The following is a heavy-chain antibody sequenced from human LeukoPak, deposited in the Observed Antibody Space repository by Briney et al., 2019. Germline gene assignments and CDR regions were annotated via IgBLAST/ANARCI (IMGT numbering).Heavy chain of an antibody. CDR3: VKDRYCSSASCSGSLEY. V-gene: IGHV3-7*03. J-gene: IGHJ4*02. D-gene: IGHD2-2*01. CDR2: ISQDGSEM. CDR1: GFTLISYW. Sequence: GGSLRLSCAASGFTLISYWMAWVRQAPGKGLEWVANISQDGSEMFFVDSMNGRLTISRDNSKNSLYLQMNSLRTEDTALYFCVKDRYCSSASCSGSLEYWGQGTLVTVSS.